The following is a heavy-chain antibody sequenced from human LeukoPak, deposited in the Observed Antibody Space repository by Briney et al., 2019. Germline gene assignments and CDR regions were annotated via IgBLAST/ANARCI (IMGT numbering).Heavy chain of an antibody. D-gene: IGHD2-15*01. CDR1: GFTFSSYA. CDR2: ISYDGSNK. V-gene: IGHV3-30*04. Sequence: GGSLRLSCAASGFTFSSYAMHWVRQAPGKGLEWVAVISYDGSNKYYADSVKGRFTISRDNSKNTLFLQMNSLRAEDTAAYYCARGGYCSGGSCHYFDYWGQGTLVTVSS. J-gene: IGHJ4*02. CDR3: ARGGYCSGGSCHYFDY.